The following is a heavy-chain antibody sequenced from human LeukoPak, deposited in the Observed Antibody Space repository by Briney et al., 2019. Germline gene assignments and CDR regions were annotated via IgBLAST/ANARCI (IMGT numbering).Heavy chain of an antibody. J-gene: IGHJ4*02. D-gene: IGHD2-21*02. CDR2: ISYDGSIK. V-gene: IGHV3-30*04. Sequence: GGSLRLSCAASGFTFSSYAMHWVRQAPGKGLEWVAVISYDGSIKYYADSVKGRFTISRDNSKNTLYLQMNSLRAEDTAVYYCARDPNCGGDCHEFDYWGQGTLVTVSS. CDR1: GFTFSSYA. CDR3: ARDPNCGGDCHEFDY.